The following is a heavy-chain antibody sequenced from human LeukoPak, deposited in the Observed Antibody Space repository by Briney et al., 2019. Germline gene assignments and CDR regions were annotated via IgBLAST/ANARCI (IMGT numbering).Heavy chain of an antibody. D-gene: IGHD3-22*01. V-gene: IGHV4-59*11. CDR2: IYYSGSS. J-gene: IGHJ5*02. CDR3: ARLYDSSGYTNWLDP. CDR1: GGSISSHY. Sequence: SETLSLTCTVSGGSISSHYWSWIRQPPGKGLEWIGYIYYSGSSKYNPSLKSRVTISVDTSKNQFPLKLSSVTAADTAVYYCARLYDSSGYTNWLDPWGQGTLVTVSS.